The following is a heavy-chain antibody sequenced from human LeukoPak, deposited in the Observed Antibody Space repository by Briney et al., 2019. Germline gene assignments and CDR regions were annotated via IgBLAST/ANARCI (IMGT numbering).Heavy chain of an antibody. V-gene: IGHV1-69*04. CDR2: IIPILGIA. Sequence: GASVKVSCKASGGTFSSYAISWVRQAPGQGLEWMGRIIPILGIANYAQKFQGRVTITADKSTSTAYMELSSLRSEDTAVYYCARERVTMINQAFDIWGQGTMVTVSS. J-gene: IGHJ3*02. CDR3: ARERVTMINQAFDI. CDR1: GGTFSSYA. D-gene: IGHD3-22*01.